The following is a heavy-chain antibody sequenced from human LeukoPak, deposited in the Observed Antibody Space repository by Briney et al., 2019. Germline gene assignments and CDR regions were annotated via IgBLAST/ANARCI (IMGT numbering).Heavy chain of an antibody. Sequence: SETLSLTCTVSGGSISSYYWSWIRQPPGKGLEWIGYISYGGATSYNPSLKRRVTIPVDSPKNRFSLRLSSLTAADTALYYCARHGGTLDYFDYWGPGSLVTASS. D-gene: IGHD1-26*01. CDR2: ISYGGAT. CDR3: ARHGGTLDYFDY. CDR1: GGSISSYY. V-gene: IGHV4-59*08. J-gene: IGHJ4*02.